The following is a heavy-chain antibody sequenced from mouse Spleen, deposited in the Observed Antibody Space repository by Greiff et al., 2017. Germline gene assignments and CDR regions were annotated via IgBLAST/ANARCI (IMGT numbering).Heavy chain of an antibody. CDR1: GYSITSGYY. Sequence: EVQLQESGPGLVKPSQSLSLTCSVTGYSITSGYYWNWIRQFPGNKLEWMGYISYDGSNNYNPSLKNRISITRDTSKNQFFLKLNSVTTEDTATYYCARGSNRYEGFDYWGQGTTLTVSS. D-gene: IGHD2-14*01. CDR2: ISYDGSN. J-gene: IGHJ2*01. V-gene: IGHV3-6*01. CDR3: ARGSNRYEGFDY.